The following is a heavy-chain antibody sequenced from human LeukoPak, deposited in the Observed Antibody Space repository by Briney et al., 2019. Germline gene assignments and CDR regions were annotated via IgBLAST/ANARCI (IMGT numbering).Heavy chain of an antibody. D-gene: IGHD2-15*01. Sequence: SETLSLTCTVSGGSISSYYWSWIRQPPGKGLEWIGYTYYSGSTNYNPSLKSRVTISVDTSKNQFSLKLSSVTAADTAVYYCARDGRYCSGGSCYFSDCYYMDVWGKGTTVTVSS. J-gene: IGHJ6*03. CDR3: ARDGRYCSGGSCYFSDCYYMDV. V-gene: IGHV4-59*01. CDR1: GGSISSYY. CDR2: TYYSGST.